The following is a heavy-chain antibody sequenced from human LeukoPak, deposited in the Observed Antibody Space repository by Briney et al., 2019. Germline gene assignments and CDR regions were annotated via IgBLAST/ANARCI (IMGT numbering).Heavy chain of an antibody. CDR2: INPNSGGT. J-gene: IGHJ5*02. CDR3: ASSLYDFARFDP. CDR1: GYTFTGYY. V-gene: IGHV1-2*02. D-gene: IGHD3-3*01. Sequence: ASVKVSCKASGYTFTGYYMHWVRQAPGQGPEWMGWINPNSGGTNYAQKFQGRVTMTRDTSISTAYMELSRLRSDDTAVYYCASSLYDFARFDPWGQGTLVAVSS.